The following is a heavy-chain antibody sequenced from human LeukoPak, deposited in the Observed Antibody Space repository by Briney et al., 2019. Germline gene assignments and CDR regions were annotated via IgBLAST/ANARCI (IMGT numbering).Heavy chain of an antibody. Sequence: SETLSLTCTVSGGPISSGSYYWSWIRQPAGKGLEWIGRIYTSGSTNYNPSLKSRVTISVDTSKNQFSLKLSSVTAADTAVYYCAREGSYYDSSGYYRDAFDIWGQGTMVTASS. J-gene: IGHJ3*02. V-gene: IGHV4-61*02. D-gene: IGHD3-22*01. CDR3: AREGSYYDSSGYYRDAFDI. CDR2: IYTSGST. CDR1: GGPISSGSYY.